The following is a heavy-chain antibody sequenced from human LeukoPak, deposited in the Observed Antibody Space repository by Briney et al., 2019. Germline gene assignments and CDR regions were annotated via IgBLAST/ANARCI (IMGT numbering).Heavy chain of an antibody. Sequence: GGSLRLSCAASGFTFSNFWMHWVRQAPGKGLEWVANINQDGSEKYYVDSVKGRFTISRDNVKNSLYLQMNSLRVEDTAVYYCTRDGDGSGSYPLNSWGQGTLVTVSS. J-gene: IGHJ4*02. V-gene: IGHV3-7*03. D-gene: IGHD3-10*01. CDR3: TRDGDGSGSYPLNS. CDR1: GFTFSNFW. CDR2: INQDGSEK.